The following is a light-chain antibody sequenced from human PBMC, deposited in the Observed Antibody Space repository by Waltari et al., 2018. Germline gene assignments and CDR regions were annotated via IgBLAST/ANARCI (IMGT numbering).Light chain of an antibody. V-gene: IGLV2-23*01. J-gene: IGLJ2*01. CDR3: CSYASGDTIL. CDR2: EGS. CDR1: SSDVGSYTL. Sequence: QSALTQPASVSGSPGQSIPISCPGTSSDVGSYTLVSWFQHHPGQAPQLMIYEGSKRPSGVSNRFSGSKSGNTASLTISGLQAEDEADYYCCSYASGDTILFGGGTKLTVL.